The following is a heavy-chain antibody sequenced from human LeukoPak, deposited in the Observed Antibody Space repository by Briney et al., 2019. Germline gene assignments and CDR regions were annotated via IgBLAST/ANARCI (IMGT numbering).Heavy chain of an antibody. D-gene: IGHD5-24*01. Sequence: GGSLRLSCAASGFTFSSYAMHWVRQAPGKGLEWVTVISYDGSNKYYADSAKGRFTISRDNSKNTLYLQMNSLRAEDTAVYYCGKRDWAFGPGVLDYWGQGTLVTVSS. J-gene: IGHJ4*02. V-gene: IGHV3-30-3*01. CDR1: GFTFSSYA. CDR3: GKRDWAFGPGVLDY. CDR2: ISYDGSNK.